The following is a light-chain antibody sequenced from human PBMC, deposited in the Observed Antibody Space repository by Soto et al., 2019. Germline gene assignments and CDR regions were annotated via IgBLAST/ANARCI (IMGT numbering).Light chain of an antibody. V-gene: IGKV1-5*01. Sequence: GARVTITCRASQSISSWLAWYQQKPGKAPKVLIYDASSLESGVPSRFSGSGAGTECTRTISSLQPDDVETYYCQQYNSYTWTFGQGTKVDIK. CDR2: DAS. J-gene: IGKJ1*01. CDR1: QSISSW. CDR3: QQYNSYTWT.